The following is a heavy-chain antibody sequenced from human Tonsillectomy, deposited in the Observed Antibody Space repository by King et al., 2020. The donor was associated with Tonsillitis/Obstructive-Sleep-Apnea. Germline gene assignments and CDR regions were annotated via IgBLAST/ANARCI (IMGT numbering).Heavy chain of an antibody. J-gene: IGHJ4*02. CDR2: IYYIGST. Sequence: VQLQESGPGLVKPSETLSLTCTVSGGSVSSGSYYLSWIRQPPGKGLEWIGYIYYIGSTNFNPSLKSRVTISVDTSKNQFSLKLSSVTAADTAVYYCARTYYYDSSGLLPDYWGQGTLVTVSS. CDR3: ARTYYYDSSGLLPDY. CDR1: GGSVSSGSYY. V-gene: IGHV4-61*01. D-gene: IGHD3-22*01.